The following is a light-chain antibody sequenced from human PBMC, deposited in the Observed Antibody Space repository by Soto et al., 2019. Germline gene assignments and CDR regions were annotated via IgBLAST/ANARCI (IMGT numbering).Light chain of an antibody. Sequence: QSALTQPASVSGSPGQSITISCAGTSSDIGGSNYVSWYQQHQGKPPKLMIYGVSNRPSGVSNRFSGSKSGNTASLTISGLQAEDEADYFCYSSRSSSSTFYVFGTGTKVTVL. J-gene: IGLJ1*01. CDR2: GVS. V-gene: IGLV2-14*03. CDR3: YSSRSSSSTFYV. CDR1: SSDIGGSNY.